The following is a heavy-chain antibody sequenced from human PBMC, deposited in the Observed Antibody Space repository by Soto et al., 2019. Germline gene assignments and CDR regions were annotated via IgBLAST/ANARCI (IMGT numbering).Heavy chain of an antibody. Sequence: SETLSLTCTVSGGSISSSSYYWGWIRQPPGKGLEWIGSIHYSGSTYYNPSLKSRVTISVDTSKNQFSLKLSSVTAADTAVYYCASRLYYDFWSGYFQGGMDVWGQGTTVTVSS. CDR3: ASRLYYDFWSGYFQGGMDV. V-gene: IGHV4-39*01. CDR1: GGSISSSSYY. D-gene: IGHD3-3*01. J-gene: IGHJ6*02. CDR2: IHYSGST.